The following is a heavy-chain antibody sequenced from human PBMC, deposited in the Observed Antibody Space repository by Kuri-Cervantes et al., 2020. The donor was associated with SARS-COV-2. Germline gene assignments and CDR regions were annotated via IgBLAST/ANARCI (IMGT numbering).Heavy chain of an antibody. Sequence: GESLKISCAASGFTFSDYYMSWIRQAPGKGLEWVSYISSSGSTIYYADSVKGRLTISRDNAKNSLYLQMNSLRAEDTAVYYCARAQNTYGSGSYVYFQHWGQGTLVTVSS. CDR2: ISSSGSTI. CDR3: ARAQNTYGSGSYVYFQH. CDR1: GFTFSDYY. V-gene: IGHV3-11*04. J-gene: IGHJ1*01. D-gene: IGHD3-10*01.